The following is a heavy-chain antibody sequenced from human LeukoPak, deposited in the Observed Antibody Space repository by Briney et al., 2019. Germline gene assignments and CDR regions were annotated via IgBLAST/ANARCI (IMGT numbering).Heavy chain of an antibody. V-gene: IGHV4-34*01. J-gene: IGHJ4*02. CDR2: INHSGST. CDR1: GGSFSGYY. Sequence: SETLSLACAVYGGSFSGYYWSWIRQPPGKGLEWIGEINHSGSTNYNPSLKSRVTISVDTSKDQFSLKLSSVTAADTAMYYCARVRTTLNYWGQGTLVTVSS. D-gene: IGHD4-17*01. CDR3: ARVRTTLNY.